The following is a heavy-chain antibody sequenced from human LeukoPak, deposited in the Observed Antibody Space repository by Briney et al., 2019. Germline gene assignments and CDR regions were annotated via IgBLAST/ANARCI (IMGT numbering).Heavy chain of an antibody. V-gene: IGHV4-39*07. J-gene: IGHJ3*02. CDR2: INHSGST. CDR3: ARGRAFDI. CDR1: GGSISSGSYY. Sequence: PSETLSLTCTVSGGSISSGSYYWSWIRQPPGKGLEWIGEINHSGSTNYNPSLKSRVTISVDTSKNQFSLKLSSVTAADTAVYYCARGRAFDIWGQGTMVTVSS.